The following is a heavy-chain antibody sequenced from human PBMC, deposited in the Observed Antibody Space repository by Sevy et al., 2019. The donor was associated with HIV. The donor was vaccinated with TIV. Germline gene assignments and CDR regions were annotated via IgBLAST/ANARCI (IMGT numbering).Heavy chain of an antibody. Sequence: SETLSLTCAVSGGSISSVNWWHWVRQPPWKGLGWIGEIYHSGYTNYNPSLKSRVTISVDNSKNQFSLNLNSVTAADTAVYYCARGGETPRGFDPWGQGSLVTVSS. CDR3: ARGGETPRGFDP. D-gene: IGHD3-16*01. J-gene: IGHJ5*02. CDR2: IYHSGYT. V-gene: IGHV4-4*02. CDR1: GGSISSVNW.